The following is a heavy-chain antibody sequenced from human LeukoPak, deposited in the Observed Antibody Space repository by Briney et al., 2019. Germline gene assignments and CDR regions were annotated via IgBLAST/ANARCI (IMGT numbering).Heavy chain of an antibody. V-gene: IGHV3-30*02. J-gene: IGHJ4*02. Sequence: GGSLRLSCAASGLTFSTYGMHWVRQAPGKGLEWVAFIRYDGNDKYYADSVKGRFTISRDNSKNTLFLQMNSLRVEDTAMYYCAKDGCTNGVCTNGYWGQGTLVTVSP. CDR3: AKDGCTNGVCTNGY. CDR2: IRYDGNDK. CDR1: GLTFSTYG. D-gene: IGHD2-8*01.